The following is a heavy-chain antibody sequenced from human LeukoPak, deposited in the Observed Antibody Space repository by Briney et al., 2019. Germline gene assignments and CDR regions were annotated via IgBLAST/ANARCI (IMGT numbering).Heavy chain of an antibody. V-gene: IGHV4-34*01. CDR2: INHSGST. D-gene: IGHD6-13*01. CDR3: ARGKIPQQGQIYYYYYMDV. Sequence: SETLSLTCAVYGGSFSGYYWSWIRQPPGKGLEWIGEINHSGSTNYNPSLKSRVTISVDTSKNQISLKLSSVTAADTAVYYCARGKIPQQGQIYYYYYMDVWGKGTTVTVSS. CDR1: GGSFSGYY. J-gene: IGHJ6*03.